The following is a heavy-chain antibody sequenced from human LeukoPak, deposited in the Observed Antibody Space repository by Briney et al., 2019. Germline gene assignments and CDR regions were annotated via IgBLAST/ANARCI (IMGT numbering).Heavy chain of an antibody. D-gene: IGHD3-16*02. CDR3: ARVGDDYVWGSYLRFDP. CDR2: INHSGST. CDR1: GGSFSGHY. J-gene: IGHJ5*02. V-gene: IGHV4-34*01. Sequence: SETLSLACAVYGGSFSGHYWSWIRQPPGKGLEWIGEINHSGSTNYNLSLKSRVTISVDTSKNQFSLKLSSVTAADTAVYYCARVGDDYVWGSYLRFDPWGQGTLVTVPS.